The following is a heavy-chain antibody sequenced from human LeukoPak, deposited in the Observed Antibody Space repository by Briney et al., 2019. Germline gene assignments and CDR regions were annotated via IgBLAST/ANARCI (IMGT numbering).Heavy chain of an antibody. V-gene: IGHV3-30*02. Sequence: PGGSLRLSCAASGFTFSSYGMHWVRQAPGKGLEWVAFIRYDGSNKYYADSVKGRFTISRDNSKNTLYLQMNSLRAEDTAVYYCALNYYGSGSYYKVSYMDVWGKGTTVTISS. CDR2: IRYDGSNK. J-gene: IGHJ6*03. CDR3: ALNYYGSGSYYKVSYMDV. CDR1: GFTFSSYG. D-gene: IGHD3-10*01.